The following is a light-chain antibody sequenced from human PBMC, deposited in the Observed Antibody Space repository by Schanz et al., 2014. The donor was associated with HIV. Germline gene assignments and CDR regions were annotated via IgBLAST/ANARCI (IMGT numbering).Light chain of an antibody. CDR3: QQYNNWTWT. V-gene: IGKV3-20*01. CDR2: ATS. Sequence: EIVLTQSPGSLSLSPGGRATLSCGASQRLSSSYLAWYQQKRDQPPRLVIYATSTRAAGIPDRFSGTGSGTDFTLTISSLQSEDFAVYYCQQYNNWTWTFGQGTRV. CDR1: QRLSSSY. J-gene: IGKJ1*01.